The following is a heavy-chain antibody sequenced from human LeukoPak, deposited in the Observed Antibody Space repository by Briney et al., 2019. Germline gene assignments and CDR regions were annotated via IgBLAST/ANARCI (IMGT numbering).Heavy chain of an antibody. D-gene: IGHD5-24*01. Sequence: SGTLSLTCAVSGGSISSSNWWSWVRQPPGKGLEWIGEIYHSGSTNYNPSLKSRVTISVDTSKNQFSLKLSSVTAADTAVYYCARRGILEMATTLDYWGQGTLVTVSS. CDR2: IYHSGST. CDR3: ARRGILEMATTLDY. CDR1: GGSISSSNW. V-gene: IGHV4-4*02. J-gene: IGHJ4*02.